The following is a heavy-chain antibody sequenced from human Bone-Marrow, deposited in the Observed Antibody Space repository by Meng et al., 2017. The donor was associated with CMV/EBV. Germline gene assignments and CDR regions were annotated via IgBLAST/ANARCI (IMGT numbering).Heavy chain of an antibody. D-gene: IGHD1-7*01. CDR2: MNPNSGNT. Sequence: ASVKVSCKASGYTFINYGISWVRQATGQGLEWMGWMNPNSGNTGYAQKFQGRVTITRNTSISTAYMELSSLRAEDTALYYCAKAQQLELLSSFDIWGQGTMVTVSS. V-gene: IGHV1-8*01. J-gene: IGHJ3*02. CDR1: GYTFINYG. CDR3: AKAQQLELLSSFDI.